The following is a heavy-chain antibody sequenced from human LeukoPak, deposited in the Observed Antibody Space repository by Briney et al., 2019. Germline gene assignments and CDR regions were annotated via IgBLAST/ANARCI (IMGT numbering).Heavy chain of an antibody. D-gene: IGHD3-22*01. Sequence: SETLSLTCTVSGGSISSYYWSWIRQPPGKGLEWIGYIYYSGSTYYNPSLKSRVTISVDTSKNQFSLKLSSVTAADTAVYYCARDYDSSGYYYPWGQGTLVTVSS. V-gene: IGHV4-59*12. J-gene: IGHJ5*02. CDR3: ARDYDSSGYYYP. CDR2: IYYSGST. CDR1: GGSISSYY.